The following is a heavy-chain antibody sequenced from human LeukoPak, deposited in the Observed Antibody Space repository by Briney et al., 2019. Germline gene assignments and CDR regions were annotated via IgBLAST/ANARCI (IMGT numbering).Heavy chain of an antibody. V-gene: IGHV3-23*01. Sequence: GGSLRLSCAASGFTFSSYAMSWVRQAPGKGLEWVSAISGSGGSTYYADSVKGRFTISRDNAKNSVYLQMNSLRAEDTAVYYCARDYYDSSGYYYGGYWGQGTLVTVSS. CDR1: GFTFSSYA. CDR3: ARDYYDSSGYYYGGY. D-gene: IGHD3-22*01. J-gene: IGHJ4*02. CDR2: ISGSGGST.